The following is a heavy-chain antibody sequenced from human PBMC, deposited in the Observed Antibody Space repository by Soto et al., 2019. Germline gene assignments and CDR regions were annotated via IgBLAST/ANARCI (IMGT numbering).Heavy chain of an antibody. CDR1: GYTFTSYG. V-gene: IGHV1-18*01. D-gene: IGHD2-15*01. CDR3: ARDVSDIVVVVAATGDFDY. J-gene: IGHJ4*02. CDR2: ISAYNGNT. Sequence: EASVKVSCKASGYTFTSYGISWVRQAPGQGLEWMGWISAYNGNTNYAQKLQGRVTMTTDTSTSTAYMELRSLRSDDTAVYYCARDVSDIVVVVAATGDFDYWGQGTLVTVSS.